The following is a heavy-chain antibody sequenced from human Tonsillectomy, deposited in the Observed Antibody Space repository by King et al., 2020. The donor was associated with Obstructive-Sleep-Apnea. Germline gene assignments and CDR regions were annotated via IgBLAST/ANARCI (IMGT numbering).Heavy chain of an antibody. J-gene: IGHJ4*02. CDR1: GGSISNNSSY. D-gene: IGHD3-9*01. Sequence: PLQESGTGLVKPSETLSLTCTVSGGSISNNSSYWGWIRQPPGQGLEWIGIIYYSGTTYYNASLESRVTISVDTSKNQFSLRLSSVTAADTAVYYCARLGVLRYFDWYFDYWGQGTLVTVSS. V-gene: IGHV4-39*01. CDR2: IYYSGTT. CDR3: ARLGVLRYFDWYFDY.